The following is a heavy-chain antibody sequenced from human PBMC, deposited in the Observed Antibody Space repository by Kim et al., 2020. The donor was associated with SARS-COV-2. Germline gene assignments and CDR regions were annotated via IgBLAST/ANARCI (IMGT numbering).Heavy chain of an antibody. CDR2: INPSGGST. D-gene: IGHD3-9*01. CDR1: GYTFTSYY. J-gene: IGHJ6*02. Sequence: ASVKVSCKASGYTFTSYYMHWVRQAPGQGLEWMGIINPSGGSTSYAQKFQGRVTMTRDTSTSTVYMELSSLRSEDTAVYYCARTLLRYFDWLSEEGYYYYYGMDVWGQGTTVTVSS. CDR3: ARTLLRYFDWLSEEGYYYYYGMDV. V-gene: IGHV1-46*01.